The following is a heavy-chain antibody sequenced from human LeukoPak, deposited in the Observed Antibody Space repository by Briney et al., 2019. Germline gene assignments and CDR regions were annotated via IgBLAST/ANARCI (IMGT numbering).Heavy chain of an antibody. D-gene: IGHD5-24*01. Sequence: GGSLRLSCSASGFIFTDYTIHWVRQAPGKGLEYVSAITNYGDGTYYADSVKGRFTIPRDNSKNTVWLQMSSLRPEDTAVYYCVKDTRDTRDDYWGQGTLVTVSS. CDR1: GFIFTDYT. CDR2: ITNYGDGT. V-gene: IGHV3-64D*06. CDR3: VKDTRDTRDDY. J-gene: IGHJ4*02.